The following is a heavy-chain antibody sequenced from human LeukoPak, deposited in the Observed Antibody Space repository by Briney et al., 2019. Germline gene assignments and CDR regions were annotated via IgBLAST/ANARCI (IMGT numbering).Heavy chain of an antibody. CDR1: GFTFSSYS. CDR3: ARDPYCSGGSCDGMDV. V-gene: IGHV3-21*01. J-gene: IGHJ6*02. D-gene: IGHD2-15*01. Sequence: SGGSLRLSCAASGFTFSSYSMNWVRQAPGKGLEWVSSISSSSSYIYYADSVKGRFTISRDNAKNSLYLQMNSLRAEDTAVYYCARDPYCSGGSCDGMDVWGQGTTVTVSS. CDR2: ISSSSSYI.